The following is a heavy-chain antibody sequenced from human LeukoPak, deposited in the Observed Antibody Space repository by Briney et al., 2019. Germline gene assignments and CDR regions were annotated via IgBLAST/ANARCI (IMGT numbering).Heavy chain of an antibody. CDR2: IYPADSDT. D-gene: IGHD1-1*01. CDR1: GYSFNTYW. J-gene: IGHJ4*02. Sequence: GESLKISCKGSGYSFNTYWIAWVRQVPGKGLECLGIIYPADSDTRYSPSFQGQVTIPADKSITTAYLQWSSLKASDTAIYYCARRDWNGQYYFDYWGQGTLVIVSS. CDR3: ARRDWNGQYYFDY. V-gene: IGHV5-51*01.